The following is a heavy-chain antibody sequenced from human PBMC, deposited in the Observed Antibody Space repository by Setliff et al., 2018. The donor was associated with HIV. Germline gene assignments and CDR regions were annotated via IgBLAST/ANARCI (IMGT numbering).Heavy chain of an antibody. J-gene: IGHJ5*02. V-gene: IGHV4-4*09. CDR3: ARDPWLLGASAGGDNWLDP. Sequence: SETLSLTCTVSDASINSYYWNWIRQPPGKGLEWIGFIFASGDTKYNPSLQSRVSMSIDTSKNQFSLRLKSVTAADTAIYYCARDPWLLGASAGGDNWLDPWGQGTLVTVSS. D-gene: IGHD1-26*01. CDR1: DASINSYY. CDR2: IFASGDT.